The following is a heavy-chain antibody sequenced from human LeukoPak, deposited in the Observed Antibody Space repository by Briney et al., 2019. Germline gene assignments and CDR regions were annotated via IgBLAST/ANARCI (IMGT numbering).Heavy chain of an antibody. CDR3: ARHRRTPKAGIAAAGINYYYMDV. V-gene: IGHV4-59*08. CDR1: GGSISSYY. D-gene: IGHD6-13*01. CDR2: IYYSGST. Sequence: SETLSLTRTVSGGSISSYYWSWIRQPPGKGLEWIGYIYYSGSTNYNPSLKSRVTISVDTSKNQFSLKLSSVTAADMAVYYCARHRRTPKAGIAAAGINYYYMDVWGKGTTVTVSS. J-gene: IGHJ6*03.